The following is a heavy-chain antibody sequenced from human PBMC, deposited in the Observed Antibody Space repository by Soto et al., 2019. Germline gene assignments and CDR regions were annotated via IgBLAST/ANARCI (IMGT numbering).Heavy chain of an antibody. V-gene: IGHV1-69*13. CDR1: GGTFGSYA. CDR3: ARSQGSSTSLEIYYYYYYGMDV. D-gene: IGHD2-2*01. CDR2: IIPIPGTA. Sequence: VKVSCKASGGTFGSYAISWVRQAPEQGLEWMGGIIPIPGTANYAQKFQGRVTIAADESTSTAYMELSSLRSEDTAVYYCARSQGSSTSLEIYYYYYYGMDVWGQGTTVTVSS. J-gene: IGHJ6*02.